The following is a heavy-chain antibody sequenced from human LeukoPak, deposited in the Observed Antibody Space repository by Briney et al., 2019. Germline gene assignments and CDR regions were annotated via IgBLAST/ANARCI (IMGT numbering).Heavy chain of an antibody. Sequence: SETLSLTCTVSGASISSTTYYWGWIRQPPGKGLEWIGSIYYSGSTYYNPSLKSRVTTSVDTSKNQFSLNLSSVTAADTAVYYCARAYSSSWYFNWFDPWGQGTLVTVSS. CDR1: GASISSTTYY. V-gene: IGHV4-39*07. D-gene: IGHD6-13*01. CDR3: ARAYSSSWYFNWFDP. J-gene: IGHJ5*02. CDR2: IYYSGST.